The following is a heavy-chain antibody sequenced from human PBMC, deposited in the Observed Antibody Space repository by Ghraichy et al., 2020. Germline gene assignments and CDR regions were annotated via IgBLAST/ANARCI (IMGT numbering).Heavy chain of an antibody. D-gene: IGHD6-19*01. CDR1: GYIFTSYG. J-gene: IGHJ3*02. CDR2: ISAYNGNT. CDR3: ARTRSGWYPHDAFDI. Sequence: ASVKVSCKASGYIFTSYGISWVRQAPGQGLEWMGWISAYNGNTNYAQKFQDRVTVTTDTSTSTAYMELRSLRSDDTAVYYCARTRSGWYPHDAFDIWGQGTMVTVSS. V-gene: IGHV1-18*01.